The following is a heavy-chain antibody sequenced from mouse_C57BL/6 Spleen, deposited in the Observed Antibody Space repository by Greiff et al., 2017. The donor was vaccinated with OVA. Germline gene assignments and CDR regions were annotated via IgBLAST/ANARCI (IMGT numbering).Heavy chain of an antibody. CDR2: INPNNGGT. CDR1: GYTFTDYN. Sequence: LVKPGASVKMSCKASGYTFTDYNMHWVKQSHGKSLEWIGYINPNNGGTSYNQKFKGKATLTVNKSSSTAYMELRSLTSEDSAVYYCARRLYYGNYDAMDDWGQGTSVTVSS. V-gene: IGHV1-22*01. J-gene: IGHJ4*01. CDR3: ARRLYYGNYDAMDD. D-gene: IGHD2-1*01.